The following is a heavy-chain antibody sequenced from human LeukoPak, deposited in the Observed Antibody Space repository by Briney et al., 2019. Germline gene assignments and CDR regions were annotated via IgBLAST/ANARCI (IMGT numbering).Heavy chain of an antibody. CDR3: ARDAGYSSGWFGPLDY. CDR2: IYSGGST. CDR1: GFTVSSNY. J-gene: IGHJ4*02. Sequence: GGSLRLSCAASGFTVSSNYMSWVRQAPGKGLEWVSVIYSGGSTYYADSVKGRFTISRDNSKNTLYLQMNSLRAEDTAVYYCARDAGYSSGWFGPLDYWGQGTLVTVSS. V-gene: IGHV3-53*01. D-gene: IGHD6-19*01.